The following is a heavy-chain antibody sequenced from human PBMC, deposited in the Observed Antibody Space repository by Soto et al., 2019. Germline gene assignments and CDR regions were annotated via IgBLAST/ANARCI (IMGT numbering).Heavy chain of an antibody. V-gene: IGHV3-33*01. D-gene: IGHD4-17*01. J-gene: IGHJ4*02. CDR1: GFTFSSYG. CDR2: IWYDGSNK. CDR3: ARDDYGGNFDY. Sequence: QVQLVESGGGVVQPGRSLRLSCAASGFTFSSYGMHWVRQAPGKGLEWVAVIWYDGSNKYYADSVKGRFTISRDNSKNTLYLQMNSLRAEDTAVYYCARDDYGGNFDYWGQGTLVTVSS.